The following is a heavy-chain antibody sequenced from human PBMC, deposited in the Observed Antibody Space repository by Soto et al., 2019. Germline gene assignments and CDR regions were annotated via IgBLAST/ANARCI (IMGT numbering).Heavy chain of an antibody. CDR2: ISLSGGMT. CDR3: AGAPDSSSSFRFDF. D-gene: IGHD6-6*01. J-gene: IGHJ4*02. CDR1: GYAFSSYF. V-gene: IGHV1-46*01. Sequence: ASVNLSCKASGYAFSSYFTHRLRQAPGHGLEWMGIISLSGGMTNYAKKFQGRVAVTRDTSTSTVYMELNTLRSDDTAVYFCAGAPDSSSSFRFDFWGQGTQVTVSS.